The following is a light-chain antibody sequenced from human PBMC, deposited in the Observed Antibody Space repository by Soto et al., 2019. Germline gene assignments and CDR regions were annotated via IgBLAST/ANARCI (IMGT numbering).Light chain of an antibody. CDR3: SSFTSINTWV. CDR2: GVS. V-gene: IGLV2-14*01. J-gene: IGLJ3*02. Sequence: QSALTQPASVSGSPGQSITISCTGTSSDVGGYNHVSWYQQHPGKAPKLIIYGVSNRPSGVSNRFSGSKSGNTASLTISGLQTEDAAAYYCSSFTSINTWVFGGGTKLTVL. CDR1: SSDVGGYNH.